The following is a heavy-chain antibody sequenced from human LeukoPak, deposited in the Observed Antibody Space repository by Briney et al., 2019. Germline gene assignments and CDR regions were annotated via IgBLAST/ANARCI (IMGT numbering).Heavy chain of an antibody. CDR1: GYSISSNYY. V-gene: IGHV4-28*01. D-gene: IGHD3-22*01. Sequence: PSETLSLTCIVSGYSISSNYYWGWIRQPPGKGLEWIGYIYNSGTTNYNPSLKSRVTISVDTSKNQFSLKLSSVTAADTAIYYCARNGDDSSDYYYFDYWGQGTLVTVSS. CDR2: IYNSGTT. J-gene: IGHJ4*02. CDR3: ARNGDDSSDYYYFDY.